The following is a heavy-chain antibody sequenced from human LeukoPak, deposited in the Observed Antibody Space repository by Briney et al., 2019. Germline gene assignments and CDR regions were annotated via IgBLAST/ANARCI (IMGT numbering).Heavy chain of an antibody. J-gene: IGHJ4*02. CDR1: GYTFTGYY. Sequence: ASVKVSCKASGYTFTGYYMHWVRQAPGQGLEWMGRIIPILGIANYAQKFQGRVTITADKSTSTAYMELSSLRSEDTAVYYCARGSGSGWYIVDYWGQGTLVTVSS. D-gene: IGHD6-19*01. CDR2: IIPILGIA. CDR3: ARGSGSGWYIVDY. V-gene: IGHV1-69*04.